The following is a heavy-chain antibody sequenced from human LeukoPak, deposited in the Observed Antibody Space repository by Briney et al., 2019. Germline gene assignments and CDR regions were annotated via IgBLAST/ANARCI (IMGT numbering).Heavy chain of an antibody. CDR3: ARGLDLPPPLVVPAATHFDY. Sequence: SQTLSLTCTVSGGSISSGGYYWSWIRQHPGKGLEWIGYIYYSGSTYYNPSLKSRVTISVDTSKNQFSLKLSSVTAADTAVYYCARGLDLPPPLVVPAATHFDYWGQGTLVTVSS. V-gene: IGHV4-31*03. CDR1: GGSISSGGYY. CDR2: IYYSGST. D-gene: IGHD2-2*01. J-gene: IGHJ4*02.